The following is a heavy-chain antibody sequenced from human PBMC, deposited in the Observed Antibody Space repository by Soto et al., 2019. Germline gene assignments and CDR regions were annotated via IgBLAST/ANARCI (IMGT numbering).Heavy chain of an antibody. D-gene: IGHD2-8*01. CDR2: ISSSGSTI. Sequence: GGALRLSCASSGFPFSAFSMNWVRQAPGKGLEWVAYISSSGSTIYYADSVKGRFAISRDDSKSTLDLEMNSLRAEDTAVYYCVSWVSPHFDYWGPGTLVTVSS. V-gene: IGHV3-48*01. CDR1: GFPFSAFS. CDR3: VSWVSPHFDY. J-gene: IGHJ4*02.